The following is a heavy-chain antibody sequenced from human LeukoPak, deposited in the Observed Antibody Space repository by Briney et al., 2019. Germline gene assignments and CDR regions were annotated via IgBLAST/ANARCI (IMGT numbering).Heavy chain of an antibody. CDR2: ISGSGSST. Sequence: GGSLRLSCAASGFTFNSYTMTWVRQAPGKGLEWVSTISGSGSSTYYADSVRGRFTISRDNSKNTLYLQMNSLRAEDTAVYYCARASYCSGGICYYYYWGQGTLVTVSS. CDR1: GFTFNSYT. V-gene: IGHV3-23*01. J-gene: IGHJ4*02. D-gene: IGHD2-15*01. CDR3: ARASYCSGGICYYYY.